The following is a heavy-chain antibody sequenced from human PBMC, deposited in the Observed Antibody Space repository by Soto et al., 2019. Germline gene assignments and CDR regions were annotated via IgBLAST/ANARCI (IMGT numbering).Heavy chain of an antibody. CDR3: ARGGPSYCSSSSCYEPKYWFDP. Sequence: PSETLSLTCGVYGGSFSGYYWSWIRQPPGKGLEWIAEINHSGSTNYNPSLKSRVIISVDTSKNQFSLKLSSVTAADTSVYYCARGGPSYCSSSSCYEPKYWFDPWGQGTLVTVSS. D-gene: IGHD2-2*01. J-gene: IGHJ5*02. CDR1: GGSFSGYY. V-gene: IGHV4-34*01. CDR2: INHSGST.